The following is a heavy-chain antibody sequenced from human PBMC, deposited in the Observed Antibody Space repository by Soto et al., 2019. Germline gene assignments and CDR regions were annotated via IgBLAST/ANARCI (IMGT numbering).Heavy chain of an antibody. CDR1: GFTFTKAW. CDR2: VKSKTDGGTT. CDR3: ITGGGSSDFDY. V-gene: IGHV3-15*07. Sequence: EVQLVESGGGLVKPGGSLRVSCAASGFTFTKAWIHWVRQAPGKGLEWVGRVKSKTDGGTTDYAAPVKGRFTISRDDSKNTVYLQMNSLKTEDTAVSYCITGGGSSDFDYWGQGTLVTVSS. D-gene: IGHD1-26*01. J-gene: IGHJ4*02.